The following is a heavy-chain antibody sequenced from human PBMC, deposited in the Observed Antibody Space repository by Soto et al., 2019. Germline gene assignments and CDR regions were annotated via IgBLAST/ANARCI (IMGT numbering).Heavy chain of an antibody. CDR1: VFPFSSYS. J-gene: IGHJ4*02. D-gene: IGHD5-18*01. Sequence: HPGGSLRLSCAASVFPFSSYSMNWVRQAPGKGLEWVSYISSSSSTIYYADSVKGRFTISRDNAKNSLYLQMNSLRAKDTAVYYCARDSGYSYGPLDYWGQGTLVTSPQ. CDR3: ARDSGYSYGPLDY. V-gene: IGHV3-48*01. CDR2: ISSSSSTI.